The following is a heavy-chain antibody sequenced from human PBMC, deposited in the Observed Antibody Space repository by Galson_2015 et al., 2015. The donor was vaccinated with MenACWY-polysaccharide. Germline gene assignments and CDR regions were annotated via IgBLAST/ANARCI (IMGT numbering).Heavy chain of an antibody. CDR2: IHSTGST. V-gene: IGHV4-59*01. J-gene: IGHJ4*02. Sequence: SETLSLTCTVSGDSISCNYWSWIRQPPGKGLEWIAYIHSTGSTNYSPSLKSRVTISVDTSKNQFYLNLNSLTAADTAVYYCAKFSAYSGTYAHYLDYWGQGTLVTVSS. D-gene: IGHD3-16*01. CDR3: AKFSAYSGTYAHYLDY. CDR1: GDSISCNY.